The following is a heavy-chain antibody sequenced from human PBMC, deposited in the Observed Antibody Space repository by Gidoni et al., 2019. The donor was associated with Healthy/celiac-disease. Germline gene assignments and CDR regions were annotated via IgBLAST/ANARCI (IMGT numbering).Heavy chain of an antibody. V-gene: IGHV4-39*01. CDR3: VSYSSSWYWYFDL. J-gene: IGHJ2*01. Sequence: QLQLQESGPGLVKPSETLSLTCTVSGGSISSSSYSWGWIRQPPGKGLEWIGSIYYSGSTYYNPSLKSRVTISVDTSKNQFSLKLSSVTAADTAVYYCVSYSSSWYWYFDLWGRGTLVTVSS. D-gene: IGHD6-13*01. CDR1: GGSISSSSYS. CDR2: IYYSGST.